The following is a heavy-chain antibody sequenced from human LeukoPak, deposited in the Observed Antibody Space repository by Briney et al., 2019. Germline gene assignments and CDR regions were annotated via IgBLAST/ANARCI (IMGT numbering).Heavy chain of an antibody. Sequence: PGGSLRLSCAASGFTFSIYAMSWVRQAPGKGLEWVSAISGSGGTAYYADSVKGRFTISRDNSKNTLYLQMNSLRAEDTAVYYCAKEGYSNYLPYYYYMDVWGKGTTVTVSS. CDR1: GFTFSIYA. D-gene: IGHD4-11*01. CDR3: AKEGYSNYLPYYYYMDV. CDR2: ISGSGGTA. V-gene: IGHV3-23*01. J-gene: IGHJ6*03.